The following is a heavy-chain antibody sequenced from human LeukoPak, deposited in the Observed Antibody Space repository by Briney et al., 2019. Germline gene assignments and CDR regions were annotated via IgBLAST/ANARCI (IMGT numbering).Heavy chain of an antibody. D-gene: IGHD6-19*01. CDR2: ISSSSSYI. J-gene: IGHJ4*02. Sequence: PGGSLRLSCAASGFTFSSYSMNWVRQAPGKGLEWVSSISSSSSYIYYADSVKGRSTISRDNAKNSLYLHMNSLRAEDTAVFYCARGYSSGFDYWGQGSLVTVSS. CDR3: ARGYSSGFDY. V-gene: IGHV3-21*01. CDR1: GFTFSSYS.